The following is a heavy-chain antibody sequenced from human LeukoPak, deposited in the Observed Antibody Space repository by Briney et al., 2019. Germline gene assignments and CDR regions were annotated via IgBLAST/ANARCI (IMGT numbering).Heavy chain of an antibody. CDR3: ARDGVEVGVTKPGDY. D-gene: IGHD1-26*01. J-gene: IGHJ4*02. CDR1: GFTFSSYW. V-gene: IGHV3-7*01. Sequence: PGGSLRPSCAASGFTFSSYWMSWVRQAPGKGLEWVANIKQDGSEKYYVDSVKGRFTISRDNAKNSLYPQMNSLRAEDTAVYYCARDGVEVGVTKPGDYWGQGTLVTVSS. CDR2: IKQDGSEK.